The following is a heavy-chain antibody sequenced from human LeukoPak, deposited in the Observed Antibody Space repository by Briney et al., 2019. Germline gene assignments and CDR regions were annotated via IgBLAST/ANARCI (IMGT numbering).Heavy chain of an antibody. V-gene: IGHV1-18*01. CDR3: ARDKGYYDD. Sequence: AXXXVSCKACGHTFTSYGIRWGRQAPGQGVEGMGWISADNGNTNYAQKLEGRVTMTTETYTRTAYMELRSLRSDDTAVYYCARDKGYYDDWGQGTLVTVSS. J-gene: IGHJ4*02. CDR2: ISADNGNT. CDR1: GHTFTSYG.